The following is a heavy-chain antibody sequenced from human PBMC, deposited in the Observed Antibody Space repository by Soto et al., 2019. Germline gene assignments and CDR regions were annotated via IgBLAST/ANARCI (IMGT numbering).Heavy chain of an antibody. V-gene: IGHV3-21*06. CDR2: IDARSNYI. CDR1: GFRFNSYS. J-gene: IGHJ4*02. Sequence: GSLRLSCEASGFRFNSYSMNWVRQAPQKGLEWVSLIDARSNYIYYADSVKGRFTISRDNARNSLYLQMDSLRVEDTAVYYCVRENEMAGATSAFEYWGQGTPVTVSS. CDR3: VRENEMAGATSAFEY. D-gene: IGHD1-26*01.